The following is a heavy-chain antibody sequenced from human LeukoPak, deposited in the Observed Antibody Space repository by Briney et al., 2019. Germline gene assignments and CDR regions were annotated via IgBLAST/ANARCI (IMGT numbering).Heavy chain of an antibody. D-gene: IGHD3-22*01. J-gene: IGHJ4*02. Sequence: SETLSLTCSVSGGDITTSIRSIGSYYWSWLRQPPGKGLEWISYIYDSGSANYNPSLKSRVTISVDMPKNHFSLNLTSVTAADTAIYYCARAPYYYDSGGYWSKPRYFDYWGQGIPVTVSS. CDR2: IYDSGSA. CDR3: ARAPYYYDSGGYWSKPRYFDY. V-gene: IGHV4-61*03. CDR1: GGDITTSIRSIGSYY.